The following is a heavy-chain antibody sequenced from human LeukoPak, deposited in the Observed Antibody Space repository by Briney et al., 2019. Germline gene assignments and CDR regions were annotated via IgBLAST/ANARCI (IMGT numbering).Heavy chain of an antibody. CDR2: INAGNGNT. CDR1: GYTFTSYA. Sequence: ASVKVSCKASGYTFTSYAMHWERQAPGQRLEWMGWINAGNGNTKYSQKFQGRVTITRDTSASTAYMELSSLRSEDTAVYYCARLLVGATYDYWGQGTLVTVSS. J-gene: IGHJ4*02. V-gene: IGHV1-3*01. D-gene: IGHD1-26*01. CDR3: ARLLVGATYDY.